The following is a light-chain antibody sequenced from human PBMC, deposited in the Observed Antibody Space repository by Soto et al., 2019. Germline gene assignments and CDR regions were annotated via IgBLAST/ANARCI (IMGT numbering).Light chain of an antibody. Sequence: QSALTQPASVSGSPGQSITISCTGTSIEVGGYNYVSWYQQHPSKSPKLMIYDVSNRPSVVSNRFSGSKSGNTASLTISGLQAEDEADYYCSSYTRSSTLVVFGGGTKLTVL. J-gene: IGLJ2*01. V-gene: IGLV2-14*01. CDR2: DVS. CDR3: SSYTRSSTLVV. CDR1: SIEVGGYNY.